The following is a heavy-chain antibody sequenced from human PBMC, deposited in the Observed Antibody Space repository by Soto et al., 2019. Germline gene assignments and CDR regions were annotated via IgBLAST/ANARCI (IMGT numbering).Heavy chain of an antibody. D-gene: IGHD6-6*01. CDR1: RFPFSSYA. J-gene: IGHJ6*02. CDR2: ISYDGSNK. V-gene: IGHV3-30-3*01. Sequence: LTISFAASRFPFSSYAMHWVLQAPGKGLEWVAVISYDGSNKYYADSVKGRFTISRDNSKNTLYLQMNSLRAEDTAVYYCARDQLVYYYYGMDVWGQGTTVTLSS. CDR3: ARDQLVYYYYGMDV.